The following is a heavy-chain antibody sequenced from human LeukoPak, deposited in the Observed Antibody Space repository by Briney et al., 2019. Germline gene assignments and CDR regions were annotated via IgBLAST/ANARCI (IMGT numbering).Heavy chain of an antibody. Sequence: GGSLRLSCAASGFTFSSYEMNWVRQAPGKGLEWVSYISSSGSTIYYADSVKGRFTISRDNAKNSLYLQMNSLRAEDTAVYYCARGWNYAFRFDYWGQGTLVTVSS. CDR1: GFTFSSYE. V-gene: IGHV3-48*03. J-gene: IGHJ4*02. CDR3: ARGWNYAFRFDY. CDR2: ISSSGSTI. D-gene: IGHD1-7*01.